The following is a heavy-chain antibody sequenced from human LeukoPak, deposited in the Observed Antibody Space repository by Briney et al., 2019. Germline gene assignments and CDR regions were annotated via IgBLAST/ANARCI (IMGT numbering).Heavy chain of an antibody. J-gene: IGHJ4*02. CDR3: ANGRGYSYGLDY. D-gene: IGHD5-18*01. CDR1: GFNFHDYA. Sequence: SLRLSCAASGFNFHDYAMHWVRQAPGQGLEPVSGISCNSGSIGYADSVNGRFTISRDNAKNSLYLQMNSLRAEDTALYYCANGRGYSYGLDYWGQGTLVTVSS. V-gene: IGHV3-9*01. CDR2: ISCNSGSI.